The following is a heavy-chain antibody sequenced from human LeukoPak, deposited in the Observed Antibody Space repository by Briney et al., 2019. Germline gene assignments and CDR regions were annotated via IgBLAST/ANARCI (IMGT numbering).Heavy chain of an antibody. CDR2: INSGSNAI. V-gene: IGHV3-21*05. J-gene: IGHJ4*02. CDR1: GFAFSSYR. Sequence: PGGSLRLSCAASGFAFSSYRMNWVRQAPGKGLQWISYINSGSNAIYYADSVKGRFTISRDNANSSLYLQMNSLRAEDTAVYYCARGLVGATTTGLDYWGQGTLVTVSS. CDR3: ARGLVGATTTGLDY. D-gene: IGHD1-26*01.